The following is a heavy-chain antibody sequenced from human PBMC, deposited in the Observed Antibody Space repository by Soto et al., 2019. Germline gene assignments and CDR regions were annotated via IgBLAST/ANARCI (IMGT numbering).Heavy chain of an antibody. J-gene: IGHJ5*02. D-gene: IGHD6-13*01. CDR1: GFTFRSFT. V-gene: IGHV3-21*01. CDR3: TRDASRDSSARGWFDP. CDR2: ISSNSAYI. Sequence: FLRLSCAASGFTFRSFTMNWVRQAPGKGLEWVSTISSNSAYIYYTDALRGRFTISRDNAKNSLHLQMNSLRAEDTAVYYCTRDASRDSSARGWFDPWGPGTLVTVSS.